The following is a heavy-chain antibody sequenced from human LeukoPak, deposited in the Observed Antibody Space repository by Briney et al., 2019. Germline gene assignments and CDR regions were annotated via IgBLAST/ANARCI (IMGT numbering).Heavy chain of an antibody. CDR1: GFTFDDYA. CDR2: ISWNSGSI. J-gene: IGHJ4*02. CDR3: AKDGYSSGWYDYFDY. V-gene: IGHV3-9*01. D-gene: IGHD6-19*01. Sequence: QSGGSLRLSCAASGFTFDDYAMHWVRHAPGKGLEWVSGISWNSGSIGYADSVKGRFTISRDNAKNSLYLQMNSLRAEDTALYYCAKDGYSSGWYDYFDYWGQGTLVTVSS.